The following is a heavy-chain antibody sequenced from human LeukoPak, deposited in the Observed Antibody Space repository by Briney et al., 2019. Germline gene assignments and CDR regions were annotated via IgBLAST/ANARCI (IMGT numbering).Heavy chain of an antibody. V-gene: IGHV1-2*02. J-gene: IGHJ6*02. D-gene: IGHD2-2*02. CDR1: GYTFTGYY. CDR2: INPNSGGT. CDR3: ARLPVVPAAIRGYYGMDV. Sequence: GASVKVSCKASGYTFTGYYMHWVRQAPGQGLEWMGWINPNSGGTNYAQKFQGRVTMTRDTSISTAYMELSRLRSDDTAVYYCARLPVVPAAIRGYYGMDVWGQGTTVTVSS.